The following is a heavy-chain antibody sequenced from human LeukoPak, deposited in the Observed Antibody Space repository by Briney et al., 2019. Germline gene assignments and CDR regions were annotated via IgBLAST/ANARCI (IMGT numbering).Heavy chain of an antibody. CDR1: GFTFSSYE. D-gene: IGHD3-10*01. CDR2: ISSSGTTI. J-gene: IGHJ4*02. V-gene: IGHV3-48*03. Sequence: GGSQRLSYAASGFTFSSYEMNWVRQAPGKGLEWVSYISSSGTTIHYADSVKGRFTISRDNAKNSLFLQMSSLRAEDTAVYSCARGDYYDSESYYNPFDYWGQGTLVTVSS. CDR3: ARGDYYDSESYYNPFDY.